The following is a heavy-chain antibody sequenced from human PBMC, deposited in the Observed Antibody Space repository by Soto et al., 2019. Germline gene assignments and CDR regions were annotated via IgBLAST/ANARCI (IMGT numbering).Heavy chain of an antibody. Sequence: QVQLVESGGGVVQPGRSLRLSCAASEFIFSSYAMHWVRQAPGKGLEWVAVISYDGNNKYYADSVKGRFTISRDNSKNTLYLQMNSLRAEDTAVYYCARERYCGSTSCYRRYYYYYGMDVWGQGTTVTVSS. CDR2: ISYDGNNK. D-gene: IGHD2-2*01. V-gene: IGHV3-30-3*01. CDR3: ARERYCGSTSCYRRYYYYYGMDV. CDR1: EFIFSSYA. J-gene: IGHJ6*02.